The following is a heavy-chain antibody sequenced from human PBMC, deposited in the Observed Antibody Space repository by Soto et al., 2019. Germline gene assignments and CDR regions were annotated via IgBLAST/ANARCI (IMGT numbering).Heavy chain of an antibody. CDR2: IYYSGST. J-gene: IGHJ4*02. Sequence: QVQLQESGPGRVKPSQTLSLTCTVSGGSISSGGYYWSWIRQHPGKGLEWIGYIYYSGSTYYNPSLKRRVTISVDTSKNQFSLKLSSVTAADTAVYYCARDRRGYSSSWYFDYWGQGTLVTVSS. V-gene: IGHV4-31*03. CDR3: ARDRRGYSSSWYFDY. CDR1: GGSISSGGYY. D-gene: IGHD6-13*01.